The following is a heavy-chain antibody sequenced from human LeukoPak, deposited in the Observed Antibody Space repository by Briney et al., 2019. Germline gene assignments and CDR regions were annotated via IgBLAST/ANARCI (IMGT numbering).Heavy chain of an antibody. Sequence: PGGSLRLSCAASGFTFSNYAMTWVRQAPGKGLDLVSTISGRGDNSNSADSVKGRFTVSRDNSKNTLYLQMDSLRVEDTAIYYCAKGDYDVWSGLSYWGQGTLVTVSS. CDR3: AKGDYDVWSGLSY. J-gene: IGHJ4*02. CDR1: GFTFSNYA. CDR2: ISGRGDNS. V-gene: IGHV3-23*01. D-gene: IGHD3-3*01.